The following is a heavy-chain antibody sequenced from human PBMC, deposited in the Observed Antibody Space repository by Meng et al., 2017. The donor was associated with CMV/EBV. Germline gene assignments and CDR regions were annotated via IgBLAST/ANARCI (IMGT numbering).Heavy chain of an antibody. V-gene: IGHV3-21*01. CDR3: AMLYSSSWYYFDY. CDR2: ISSSSSYI. CDR1: GFTFSSYW. Sequence: GGSLRLSCAASGFTFSSYWMSWVRQAPGKGLEWVSSISSSSSYIYYADSVKGRFTISRDNAKNSLFLQMNSLRAEDTAVYYCAMLYSSSWYYFDYWGQGTLVTVSS. J-gene: IGHJ4*02. D-gene: IGHD6-13*01.